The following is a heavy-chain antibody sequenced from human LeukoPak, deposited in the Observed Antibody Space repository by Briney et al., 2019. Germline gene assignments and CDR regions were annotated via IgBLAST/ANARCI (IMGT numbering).Heavy chain of an antibody. J-gene: IGHJ4*02. Sequence: GGSLRLSCAASGFTFSSYSMNWVRQAPGKGLEWVSYISSSSSTIYYADSVKGRFTISRDNAKNSLYLQMNSLRAEDTAVYYCARGLSAAASRNYFDYWGQGTLVTVSS. V-gene: IGHV3-48*01. D-gene: IGHD6-13*01. CDR1: GFTFSSYS. CDR2: ISSSSSTI. CDR3: ARGLSAAASRNYFDY.